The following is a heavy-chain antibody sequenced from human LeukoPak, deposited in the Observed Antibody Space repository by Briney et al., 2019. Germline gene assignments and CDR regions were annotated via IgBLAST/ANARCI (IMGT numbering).Heavy chain of an antibody. V-gene: IGHV3-30*02. CDR1: GITFSSYG. CDR2: IRDDKNNK. J-gene: IGHJ4*02. D-gene: IGHD3-10*01. Sequence: PGGSLRLSCAASGITFSSYGMHWVRQAPGKGLEWVAFIRDDKNNKNYADSVKGRFTVSRDDPHNTLYLQMNSVRAEDTAVYFCARGGVDHYGSGTYYLMYYFDHWGQGALVTVSS. CDR3: ARGGVDHYGSGTYYLMYYFDH.